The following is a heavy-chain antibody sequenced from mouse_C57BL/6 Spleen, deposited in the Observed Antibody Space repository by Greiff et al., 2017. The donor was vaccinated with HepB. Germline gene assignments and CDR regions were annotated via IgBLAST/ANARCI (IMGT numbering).Heavy chain of an antibody. Sequence: QVQLQQSGPELVKPGASVKISCKASGYTFTDYYINWVKQRPGQGLEWIGWIFPGSGSTYYNEKFKGKATLTVDKSSSTAYMLLSSLTSEDSAVYLCAPNYDYAAWFAYWGQGTLVTVSA. D-gene: IGHD2-4*01. J-gene: IGHJ3*01. CDR3: APNYDYAAWFAY. CDR2: IFPGSGST. V-gene: IGHV1-75*01. CDR1: GYTFTDYY.